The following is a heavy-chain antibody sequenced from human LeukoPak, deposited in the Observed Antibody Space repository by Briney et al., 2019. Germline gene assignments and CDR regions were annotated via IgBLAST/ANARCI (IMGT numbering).Heavy chain of an antibody. Sequence: GGSLRLSCAASGFTFSSYGMHWVRQAPGKGLEWVAFIRYDGSNKSYADSVKGRFTISRDNSKNTLYLQMNSLRAEDTAVYHCAKDQSGTYYTFDYWGQGTLVTVSS. CDR3: AKDQSGTYYTFDY. J-gene: IGHJ4*02. CDR1: GFTFSSYG. D-gene: IGHD1-26*01. V-gene: IGHV3-30*02. CDR2: IRYDGSNK.